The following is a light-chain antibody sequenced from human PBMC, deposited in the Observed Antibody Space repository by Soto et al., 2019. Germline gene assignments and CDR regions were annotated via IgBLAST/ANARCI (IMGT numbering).Light chain of an antibody. Sequence: EVVLTQSPGTVSLSPGERATLSCRASQSITSSYIAWYQQKPGQAPRLLIHAASSRATGIPDRFSGSGSGTDFTLSISRLEPEDFAVYYCQQYGSSVTWTFGQGTKVEIK. CDR3: QQYGSSVTWT. CDR1: QSITSSY. J-gene: IGKJ1*01. V-gene: IGKV3-20*01. CDR2: AAS.